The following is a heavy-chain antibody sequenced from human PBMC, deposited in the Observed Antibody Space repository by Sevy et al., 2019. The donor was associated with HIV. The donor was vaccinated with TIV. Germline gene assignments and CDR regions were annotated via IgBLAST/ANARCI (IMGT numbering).Heavy chain of an antibody. V-gene: IGHV1-18*01. CDR1: GYTYTSYG. D-gene: IGHD6-6*01. J-gene: IGHJ4*02. Sequence: ASVKVSCKASGYTYTSYGISWVRQAPGQGLEGMGWIRAYNGNTKYEQKLQGRVTMTTDTSTSTAYMELMSLRSDDTAVYYCARDRSSGIAARLPPIDYWGQGTLVTVSS. CDR2: IRAYNGNT. CDR3: ARDRSSGIAARLPPIDY.